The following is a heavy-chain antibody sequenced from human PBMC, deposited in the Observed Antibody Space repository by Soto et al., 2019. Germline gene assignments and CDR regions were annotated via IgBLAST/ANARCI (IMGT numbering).Heavy chain of an antibody. J-gene: IGHJ4*02. CDR1: GFTFSSYS. D-gene: IGHD3-10*01. CDR3: ASWGRSGSSWD. V-gene: IGHV3-21*01. Sequence: EVQLVESGGGLVKPGGSLRLSCAASGFTFSSYSMNWVRQAPGKGLEWVSSISSSSSYIYYADSVKGRFTISRDNAKNSLYLQMNSLRAEDTVVYYCASWGRSGSSWDWGQGTLVTVSS. CDR2: ISSSSSYI.